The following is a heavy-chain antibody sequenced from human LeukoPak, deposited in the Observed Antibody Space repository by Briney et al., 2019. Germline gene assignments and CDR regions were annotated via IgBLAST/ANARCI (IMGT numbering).Heavy chain of an antibody. J-gene: IGHJ1*01. CDR2: ITNSGSTI. V-gene: IGHV3-48*03. CDR3: VRGGGPSYKYNAFDI. Sequence: GGSLRLSCTVSGFTFSIFEMNWVRQAPGKGLEWVAYITNSGSTIDYADSVKGRFTISRDNARNSLYLQMSSLRAEDTAVYYCVRGGGPSYKYNAFDIWGQGTLVTVSS. D-gene: IGHD1-1*01. CDR1: GFTFSIFE.